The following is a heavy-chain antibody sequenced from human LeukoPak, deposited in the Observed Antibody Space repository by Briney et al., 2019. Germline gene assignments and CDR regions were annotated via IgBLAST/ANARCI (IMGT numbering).Heavy chain of an antibody. CDR2: ITGSSNRI. Sequence: TGGSLRLSCAASGFTFSPYSMNWIRQAPGKGLEWVSYITGSSNRIHYADSVRGRFTISRDNAMNSLHLQMNSLRDEDTAMYHCARSVEGAFDFWGQGTLVTVSS. D-gene: IGHD6-19*01. J-gene: IGHJ4*02. V-gene: IGHV3-48*02. CDR3: ARSVEGAFDF. CDR1: GFTFSPYS.